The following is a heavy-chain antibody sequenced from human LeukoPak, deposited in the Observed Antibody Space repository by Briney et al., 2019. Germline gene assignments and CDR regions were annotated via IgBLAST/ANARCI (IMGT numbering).Heavy chain of an antibody. CDR3: ARGHYDLAP. CDR2: IDSSGST. V-gene: IGHV4-59*11. Sequence: SETLSLTCTVSGGSISAHYWGWIRQPPRKELQWIGYIDSSGSTEYDPSLESRVTISLDTSKNQVSLSLNSVIAADTAIYFCARGHYDLAPWGQGILVTVSS. D-gene: IGHD4-17*01. CDR1: GGSISAHY. J-gene: IGHJ5*02.